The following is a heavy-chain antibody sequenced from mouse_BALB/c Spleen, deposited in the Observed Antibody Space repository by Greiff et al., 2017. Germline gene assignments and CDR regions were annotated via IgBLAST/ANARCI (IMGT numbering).Heavy chain of an antibody. CDR1: GFSLTSYG. CDR3: ARTIFYGNSPFYYAMDY. J-gene: IGHJ4*01. D-gene: IGHD2-1*01. Sequence: QVQLQQSGPGLVQPSQSLSITCTVSGFSLTSYGVHWVRQSPGKGLEWLGVIWSGGSTDYNAAFISRLSISKDNSKSQVFFKMNSLQADDTAIYYCARTIFYGNSPFYYAMDYWGQGTSVTVSS. CDR2: IWSGGST. V-gene: IGHV2-4-1*01.